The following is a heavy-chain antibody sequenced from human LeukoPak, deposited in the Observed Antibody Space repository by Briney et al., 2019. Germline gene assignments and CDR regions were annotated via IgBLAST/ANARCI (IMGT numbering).Heavy chain of an antibody. J-gene: IGHJ4*02. Sequence: SETLSLTCTVSGGSISSGGYYWSWIRQHPGKGLEWIGYIYYSGSTYYNPSLKSRVTISLDTSMNQFSLKLSSVTAADTAVCYCARGLSGLPIFDYWGQGTLVTVSS. CDR2: IYYSGST. V-gene: IGHV4-31*03. CDR3: ARGLSGLPIFDY. D-gene: IGHD3-22*01. CDR1: GGSISSGGYY.